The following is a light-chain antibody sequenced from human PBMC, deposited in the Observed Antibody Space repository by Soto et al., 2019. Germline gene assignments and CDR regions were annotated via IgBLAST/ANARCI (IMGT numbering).Light chain of an antibody. CDR1: QNVDSKY. CDR3: QQYGSLSWT. V-gene: IGKV3-20*01. CDR2: GAS. Sequence: EIGLTQSPGTLSLSPGERATLSCRASQNVDSKYLAWYQQKPGQAPRISIFGASGRATGIPDRFSGSGSGTDFTRTISRLEPEDFAVDYCQQYGSLSWTFGQGTKVEIK. J-gene: IGKJ1*01.